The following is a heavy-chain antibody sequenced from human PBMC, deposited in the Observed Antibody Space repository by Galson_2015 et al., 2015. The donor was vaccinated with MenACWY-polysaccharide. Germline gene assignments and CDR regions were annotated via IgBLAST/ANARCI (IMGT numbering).Heavy chain of an antibody. CDR3: ARDLCIAVAGRYGMDV. D-gene: IGHD6-19*01. CDR1: GFMFSSYA. V-gene: IGHV3-23*01. J-gene: IGHJ6*02. Sequence: SLRLSCAASGFMFSSYAMSWVRQAPGKGLEWVPGISGSGGSTYYRESVKGRFTISRDTSKNTLYLQMNSLRAEDTAVYYCARDLCIAVAGRYGMDVWVQGTTVTVSS. CDR2: ISGSGGST.